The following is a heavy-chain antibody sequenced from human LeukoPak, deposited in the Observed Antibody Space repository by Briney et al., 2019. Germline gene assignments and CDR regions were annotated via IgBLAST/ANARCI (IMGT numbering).Heavy chain of an antibody. V-gene: IGHV4-39*07. J-gene: IGHJ4*02. D-gene: IGHD3-3*01. CDR3: ARSVDGEWLFSYFDY. CDR2: IYYSGST. CDR1: GGSISSSSYY. Sequence: ASETLSLTCTVSGGSISSSSYYWGWIRQPPGKGLEWIGSIYYSGSTYYNPSLKSRVTISVDTSKNQFSLKLSSVTAADTAVYYCARSVDGEWLFSYFDYWGQGTLVTVSS.